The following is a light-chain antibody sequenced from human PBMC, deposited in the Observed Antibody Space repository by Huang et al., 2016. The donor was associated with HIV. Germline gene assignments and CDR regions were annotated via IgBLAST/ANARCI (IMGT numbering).Light chain of an antibody. CDR2: GAS. CDR1: QTISNS. Sequence: DIQMTQSPSSLSASVGDRVTITCRASQTISNSLNWYQQKPGKAPKLLIYGASNLQSGGPSRFSGSGSETDFTLTISSLQVEDFATYYCQQRFSNLITFGGGTRVEIK. CDR3: QQRFSNLIT. V-gene: IGKV1-39*01. J-gene: IGKJ4*01.